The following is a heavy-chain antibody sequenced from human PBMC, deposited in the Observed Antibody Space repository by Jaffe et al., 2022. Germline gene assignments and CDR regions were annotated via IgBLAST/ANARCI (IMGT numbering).Heavy chain of an antibody. V-gene: IGHV1-46*03. CDR3: ARDRMVGVAYTGYMDV. Sequence: QVQLVQSGAEVKKPGASVKVSCKASGYTFTSYYMHWVRQAPGQGLEWMGIINPSGGSTSYAQKFQGRVTMTRDTSTSTVYMELSSLRSEDTAVYYCARDRMVGVAYTGYMDVWGKGTTVTVSS. CDR2: INPSGGST. CDR1: GYTFTSYY. J-gene: IGHJ6*03. D-gene: IGHD3-3*01.